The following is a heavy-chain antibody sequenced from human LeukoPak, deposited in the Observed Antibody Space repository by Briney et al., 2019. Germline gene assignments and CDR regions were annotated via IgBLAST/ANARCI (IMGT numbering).Heavy chain of an antibody. Sequence: SETLSLTCAVYGGSFSGYYWSWIRQPPGKGLEWIGEINHSGSTNYNPSLKSRVTKSVDTSKNQFSLKLSSVTAADTAVYYCARCAYYYDSSGYSAVDFDYWGQGTLVTVSS. V-gene: IGHV4-34*01. CDR3: ARCAYYYDSSGYSAVDFDY. CDR2: INHSGST. D-gene: IGHD3-22*01. J-gene: IGHJ4*02. CDR1: GGSFSGYY.